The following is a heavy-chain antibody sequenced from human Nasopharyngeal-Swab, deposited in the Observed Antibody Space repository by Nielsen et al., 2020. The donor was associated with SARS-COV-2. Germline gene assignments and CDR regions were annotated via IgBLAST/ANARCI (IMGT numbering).Heavy chain of an antibody. CDR3: ARDGYRSGWYPNWFDP. CDR1: GGSISTSSYY. J-gene: IGHJ5*02. D-gene: IGHD6-19*01. V-gene: IGHV4-39*07. CDR2: IYYGGST. Sequence: SETLSLTCTVSGGSISTSSYYWGWIRQPPGKGLEWIGTIYYGGSTHYNPSLKSRITISIDTSKNQFSLKLSSVTAADTAVYYCARDGYRSGWYPNWFDPWGQGTLVTVSS.